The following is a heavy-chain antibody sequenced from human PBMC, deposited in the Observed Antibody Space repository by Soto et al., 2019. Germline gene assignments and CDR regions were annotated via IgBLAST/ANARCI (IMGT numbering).Heavy chain of an antibody. V-gene: IGHV5-51*01. CDR1: GYSFTSYW. Sequence: PVESLKISCEGSGYSFTSYWIGWVRQMPGKGLEWMGIIYPGDSDTRDSPSFQGQVTISADKSISTAYLQWSSLKASDTAMYYSARQAYSSGWYSDYWGQGTLVTVSS. D-gene: IGHD6-19*01. J-gene: IGHJ4*02. CDR2: IYPGDSDT. CDR3: ARQAYSSGWYSDY.